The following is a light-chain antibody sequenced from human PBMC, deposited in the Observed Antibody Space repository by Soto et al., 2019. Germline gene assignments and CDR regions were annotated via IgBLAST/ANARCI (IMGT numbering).Light chain of an antibody. V-gene: IGKV1-39*01. J-gene: IGKJ3*01. Sequence: DIQMTQSPSSLSASVRDRVTITCRASQSISSYLNWYQQKPGKAPKLLIYAASSLQSGVPSRFSGSGSGTDFTLTISSLQPEDFATYYCQQSYSTPPRTFGPGTKVDIK. CDR2: AAS. CDR3: QQSYSTPPRT. CDR1: QSISSY.